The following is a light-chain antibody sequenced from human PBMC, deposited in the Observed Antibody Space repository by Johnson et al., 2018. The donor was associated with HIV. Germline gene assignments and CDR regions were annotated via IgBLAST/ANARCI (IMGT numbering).Light chain of an antibody. CDR2: DNN. Sequence: QSVLTQPPSVSAAPGQKVTISCYGSSSNIGNNYVSWYQQLPGTAPKLLIYDNNKRPSGITDRFSGSKSGTSATLGITGLQTGDEADYYCGTWDSSLSAFYVFGTGTKVTVL. CDR1: SSNIGNNY. CDR3: GTWDSSLSAFYV. J-gene: IGLJ1*01. V-gene: IGLV1-51*01.